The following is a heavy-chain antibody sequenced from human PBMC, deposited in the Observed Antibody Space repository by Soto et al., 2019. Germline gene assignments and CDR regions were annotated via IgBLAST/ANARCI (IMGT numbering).Heavy chain of an antibody. Sequence: GASVKVSCKASGYTFTGYYMHWVRQAPGQGLEWMGWINPNSGGTNYAQKFQGWVTMTRDTSISTAYMELSRLRSDDTAVYYCARGDQRSSWTFDYWGQGTLVTVS. J-gene: IGHJ4*02. V-gene: IGHV1-2*04. CDR1: GYTFTGYY. CDR2: INPNSGGT. CDR3: ARGDQRSSWTFDY. D-gene: IGHD6-13*01.